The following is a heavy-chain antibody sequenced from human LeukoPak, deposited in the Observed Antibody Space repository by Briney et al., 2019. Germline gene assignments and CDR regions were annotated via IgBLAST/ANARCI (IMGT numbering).Heavy chain of an antibody. D-gene: IGHD7-27*01. V-gene: IGHV4-30-2*01. Sequence: PSQTLSLTCTVSGGSISSGGYYWSWIRQPPGKGLEWIGYIYHSGSTYYNPSLKSRVTISVDRSKNQFSLKLSSVTAADTAVYYCARENPLGIDAFDIWGQGTMVTVSS. CDR3: ARENPLGIDAFDI. J-gene: IGHJ3*02. CDR1: GGSISSGGYY. CDR2: IYHSGST.